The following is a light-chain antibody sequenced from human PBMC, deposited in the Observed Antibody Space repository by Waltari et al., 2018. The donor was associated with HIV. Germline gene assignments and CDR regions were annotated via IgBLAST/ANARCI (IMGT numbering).Light chain of an antibody. CDR1: QSISSY. CDR2: AAS. J-gene: IGKJ1*01. CDR3: QQSYSTSWT. V-gene: IGKV1-39*01. Sequence: IQLTQSPSSLSASVGARFPITCRASQSISSYLNWYQQKPGKAPKLLIYAASSLQSGVPSRFSGSGSGTDFTLTISSLQPEDFATYYCQQSYSTSWTFGQGTKVEMK.